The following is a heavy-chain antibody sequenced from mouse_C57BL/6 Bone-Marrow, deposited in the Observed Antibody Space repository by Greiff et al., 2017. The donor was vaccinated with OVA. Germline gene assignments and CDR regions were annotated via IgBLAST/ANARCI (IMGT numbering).Heavy chain of an antibody. CDR1: GFSFNTYA. V-gene: IGHV10-1*01. D-gene: IGHD2-3*01. CDR3: VRPDGPSFAY. CDR2: IRSKSNNYAT. Sequence: EVNLVESGGGLVQPKGSLKLSCAASGFSFNTYAMNWVRQAPGKGLEWVARIRSKSNNYATYYADSVKDRFTISRDDSESMLYLQMNNLKTEDTAMYYCVRPDGPSFAYWGQGTLVTVSA. J-gene: IGHJ3*01.